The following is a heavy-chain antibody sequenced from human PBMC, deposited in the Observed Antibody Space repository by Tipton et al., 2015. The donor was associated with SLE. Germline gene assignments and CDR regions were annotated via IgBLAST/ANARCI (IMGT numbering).Heavy chain of an antibody. CDR2: INHSGST. V-gene: IGHV4-34*01. CDR1: GGSFSPDY. Sequence: TLSLTCAVYGGSFSPDYWSWIRQPPGKGLEWIGEINHSGSTNYNPSLKSRVIISIDTSKNQFSLKLSSVTAADTAMYYCARVPGLERSYYYYYYMDVWGKGTTVTVSS. D-gene: IGHD1-1*01. J-gene: IGHJ6*03. CDR3: ARVPGLERSYYYYYYMDV.